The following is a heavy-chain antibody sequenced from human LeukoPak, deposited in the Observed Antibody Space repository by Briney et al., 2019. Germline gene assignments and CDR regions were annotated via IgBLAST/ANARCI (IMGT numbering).Heavy chain of an antibody. CDR1: GGSFSGYY. CDR3: ARGGRSSGWYYFDY. V-gene: IGHV4-34*01. D-gene: IGHD6-19*01. Sequence: PSETLSLTCAVYGGSFSGYYWSWIRQPPGQGLEWIGEINHSGSTNYNPSLKSRLTISVDTSKNQFSLKLSSVTAADTAVYYCARGGRSSGWYYFDYWSQGTLVTVSS. CDR2: INHSGST. J-gene: IGHJ4*02.